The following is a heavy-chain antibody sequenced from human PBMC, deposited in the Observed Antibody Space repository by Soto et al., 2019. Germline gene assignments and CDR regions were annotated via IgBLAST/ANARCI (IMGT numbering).Heavy chain of an antibody. CDR1: GGSISSSSYY. Sequence: SETLSLTCTVSGGSISSSSYYWGWIRQPPGKGLEWIGSIYYSGSTYYNPSLKSRVTISVDTSKNQFSLKLSSVTAADTAVYYWARHGVTYYYYYMDVWGKGTTVTVSS. D-gene: IGHD3-3*01. V-gene: IGHV4-39*01. CDR3: ARHGVTYYYYYMDV. J-gene: IGHJ6*03. CDR2: IYYSGST.